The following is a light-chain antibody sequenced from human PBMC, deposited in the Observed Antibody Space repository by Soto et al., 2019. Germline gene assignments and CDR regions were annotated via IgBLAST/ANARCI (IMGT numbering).Light chain of an antibody. Sequence: EIVLTQSPVTLSVSPGERATLSCRASQSVGNLLAWYQQRPGQAPRLLMYDVVNRATGIPARFSGSGSETDFTLTISSLATEDSAVYYCQKSGSFGQGTKLEIK. CDR3: QKSGS. V-gene: IGKV3-11*01. CDR1: QSVGNL. J-gene: IGKJ2*01. CDR2: DVV.